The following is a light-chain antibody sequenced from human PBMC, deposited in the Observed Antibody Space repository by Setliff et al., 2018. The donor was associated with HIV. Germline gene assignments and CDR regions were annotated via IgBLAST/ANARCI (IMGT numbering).Light chain of an antibody. CDR3: SSYTNSNSYV. Sequence: QSALAKPASVSGSPGQSITMSCTGTSGDVGGYNYVSWYQHHPGKAPKLIIYEVTNRPSGVSSRFSGSKSGNTASLTIFGLQAEDEADYYFSSYTNSNSYVFGTGTKV. J-gene: IGLJ1*01. CDR2: EVT. V-gene: IGLV2-14*01. CDR1: SGDVGGYNY.